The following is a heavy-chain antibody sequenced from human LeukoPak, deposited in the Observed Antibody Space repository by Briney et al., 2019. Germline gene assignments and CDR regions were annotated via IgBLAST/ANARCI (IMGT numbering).Heavy chain of an antibody. V-gene: IGHV3-30*02. CDR3: AKTLPPVDRIGHIFDY. J-gene: IGHJ4*02. D-gene: IGHD2-15*01. CDR2: IRYDGSNK. CDR1: GFTFSSYG. Sequence: GGFLRLSCAASGFTFSSYGMHWVRQAPGKGLEWVAFIRYDGSNKYYADSVKGRFTISRDNSKNTLYLQMNSLRAEDTAVYYCAKTLPPVDRIGHIFDYWGQGTLVTVSS.